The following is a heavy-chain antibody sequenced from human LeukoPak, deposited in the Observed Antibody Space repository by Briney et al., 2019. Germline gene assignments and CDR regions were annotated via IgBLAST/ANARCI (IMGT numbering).Heavy chain of an antibody. CDR1: GGSISSYY. Sequence: SETLSLTCTVSGGSISSYYWSWIRQPPGKGLEWIGYIYYSGSTNYNPSLKSRVSISLDTSKSQFSLKLSSVTAADTAVYYCARAGFWSNYYQLYDYWGQGTLVTVSS. CDR3: ARAGFWSNYYQLYDY. J-gene: IGHJ4*02. D-gene: IGHD3-3*01. V-gene: IGHV4-59*01. CDR2: IYYSGST.